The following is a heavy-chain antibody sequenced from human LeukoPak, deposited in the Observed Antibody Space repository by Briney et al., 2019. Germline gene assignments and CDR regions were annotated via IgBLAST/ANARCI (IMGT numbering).Heavy chain of an antibody. CDR2: ISGSGSDT. J-gene: IGHJ4*02. V-gene: IGHV3-23*01. D-gene: IGHD2/OR15-2a*01. CDR3: TRGCNSVSCTLFDS. CDR1: GFTFSAYW. Sequence: GGSLRLSCAASGFTFSAYWMHWVRQAPGKGLVWVSTISGSGSDTYYADSVKGRFTISRDNSENTLYLQMSSLSAEDTAVYYCTRGCNSVSCTLFDSWGQGTLVTVSS.